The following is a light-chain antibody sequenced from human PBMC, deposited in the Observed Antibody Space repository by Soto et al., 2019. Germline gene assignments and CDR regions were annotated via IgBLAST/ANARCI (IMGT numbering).Light chain of an antibody. J-gene: IGKJ2*01. V-gene: IGKV3-20*01. Sequence: EIVLTQSPGTLSLSPGERATLSCRPSQSVSSSYLAWYQQKPGQAPRLLIYGASSSATGIPDRFSGSGSGTDFTLTSSRLEPEDFAVYYCQQYGSSPPYTFGQGTKLEIK. CDR1: QSVSSSY. CDR3: QQYGSSPPYT. CDR2: GAS.